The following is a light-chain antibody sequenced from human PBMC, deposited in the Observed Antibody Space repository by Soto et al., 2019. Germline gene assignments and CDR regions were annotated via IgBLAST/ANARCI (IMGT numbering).Light chain of an antibody. J-gene: IGLJ3*02. V-gene: IGLV1-51*01. CDR1: SSNIGNNY. CDR2: DNN. CDR3: CSYARSRAWM. Sequence: QSVLTQSPSVSAAPGQKVTISCSGSSSNIGNNYVSWYQQLPGTAPKLLIYDNNKRPSGIPDRFSGSKSGTSGTLDITGLQTGDEADYYCCSYARSRAWMFGGGTKLTVL.